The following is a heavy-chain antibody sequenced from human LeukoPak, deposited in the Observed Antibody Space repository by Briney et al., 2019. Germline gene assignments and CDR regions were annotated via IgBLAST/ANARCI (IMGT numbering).Heavy chain of an antibody. D-gene: IGHD3-9*01. CDR1: GFTFSSYS. CDR2: ISSSSSTI. J-gene: IGHJ4*02. Sequence: GGSLRLSCAASGFTFSSYSMNWVRQAPGKGLEWVSYISSSSSTIYYADSVKGRFTISRDNAKNSLYLQMNSLRAEDTAVYYCARDNDLLRYFDWPLDYWGQGTLVTVSS. CDR3: ARDNDLLRYFDWPLDY. V-gene: IGHV3-48*04.